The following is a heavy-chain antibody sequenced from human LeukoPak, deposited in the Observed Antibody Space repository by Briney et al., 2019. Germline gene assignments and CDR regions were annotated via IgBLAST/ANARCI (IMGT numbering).Heavy chain of an antibody. D-gene: IGHD6-19*01. V-gene: IGHV3-13*01. CDR3: ARGAGEAVTGTIYDC. J-gene: IGHJ4*02. CDR1: GFTFNKYD. Sequence: PGGSLRLSCAASGFTFNKYDMHWVRQRTGKGLEWVSVIGTTGDTFYSDSVKGRFTISRENPETSLNLQMDSLRAEDTAVYYCARGAGEAVTGTIYDCWGQGTLVTVSS. CDR2: IGTTGDT.